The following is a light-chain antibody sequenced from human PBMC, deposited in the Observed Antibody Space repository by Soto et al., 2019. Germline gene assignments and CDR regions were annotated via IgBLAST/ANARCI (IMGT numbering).Light chain of an antibody. V-gene: IGKV1-5*03. CDR1: RAISDW. CDR3: QQYNTFSFT. J-gene: IGKJ2*01. CDR2: RAS. Sequence: DIQMTQSPSTLSASLGDRVTITCRASRAISDWLAWYQQRPGKAPKLLIYRASRLESGVPSRFSGSGSGTEFTLTISGLQPDDFATYYCQQYNTFSFTFGRGTKLEI.